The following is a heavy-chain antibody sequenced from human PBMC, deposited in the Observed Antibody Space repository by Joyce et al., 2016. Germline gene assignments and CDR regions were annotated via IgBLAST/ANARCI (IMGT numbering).Heavy chain of an antibody. CDR2: VYYNGNT. D-gene: IGHD3-16*01. V-gene: IGHV4-61*01. Sequence: QVQLQESGPGLVKPSETLSLICSVSGDSVSSGSFYWSWLRQPPGKGLGWLGYVYYNGNTNYNPSLTSRVTMSVDTYKNQFPLNIATVTGADTAGYFCAKESLPGQNWYFGLWGRGALVSVSS. CDR3: AKESLPGQNWYFGL. CDR1: GDSVSSGSFY. J-gene: IGHJ2*01.